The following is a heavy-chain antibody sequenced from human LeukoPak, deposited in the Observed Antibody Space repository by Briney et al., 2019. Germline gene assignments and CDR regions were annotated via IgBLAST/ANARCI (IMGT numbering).Heavy chain of an antibody. CDR1: GFTFSDDY. J-gene: IGHJ4*02. D-gene: IGHD2-2*02. V-gene: IGHV3-11*06. CDR3: ARSPTYKLVYDY. CDR2: ISSGSSYT. Sequence: PGGSLRLSCAASGFTFSDDYMCCMRHAPGKGLEWVSYISSGSSYTNYADSVKGRFTISRDNAKNSLYLQMNSLRAEDTAVYYCARSPTYKLVYDYWGQGTLVTVSS.